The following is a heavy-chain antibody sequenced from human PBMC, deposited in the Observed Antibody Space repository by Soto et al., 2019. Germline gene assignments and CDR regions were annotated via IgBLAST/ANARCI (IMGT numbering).Heavy chain of an antibody. V-gene: IGHV3-23*01. J-gene: IGHJ4*02. CDR2: ISASGRDT. D-gene: IGHD6-19*01. Sequence: PGGSLRLSCAASGFTFTNFAMSLVRQAPGRGLEWVSGISASGRDTYYADSVKDRFTVSRDNSKNTLYLQMNSLRAEDTAIYYCAKGKASGWYYFDYWGQGARVTVSS. CDR1: GFTFTNFA. CDR3: AKGKASGWYYFDY.